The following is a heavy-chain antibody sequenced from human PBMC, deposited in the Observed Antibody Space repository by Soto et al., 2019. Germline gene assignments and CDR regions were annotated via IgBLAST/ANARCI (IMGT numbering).Heavy chain of an antibody. J-gene: IGHJ6*02. CDR3: AREGPYYYGFDA. Sequence: PSETLSLTCTVSGDSISNSDYYWNWIRQSPGKGLEWIASIDYSGSTYYNPSLKSRVVISADTSKNLFSLKLRSVTAADTALYFWAREGPYYYGFDACGQGTTVTVSS. CDR2: IDYSGST. V-gene: IGHV4-30-4*01. CDR1: GDSISNSDYY.